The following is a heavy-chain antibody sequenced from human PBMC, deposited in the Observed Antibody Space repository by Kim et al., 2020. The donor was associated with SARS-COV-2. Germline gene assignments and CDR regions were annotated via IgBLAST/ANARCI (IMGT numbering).Heavy chain of an antibody. V-gene: IGHV3-15*01. CDR3: TTLLRYFDWLAVKYYYYYGMDV. D-gene: IGHD3-9*01. CDR1: GFTFSNAW. Sequence: GSLRLSCAASGFTFSNAWMSWVRQAPGKGLEWVGRIKSKTDGGTTDYAAPVKGRFTISRDDSKNTLYLQMNSLKTEDTAVYYCTTLLRYFDWLAVKYYYYYGMDVWGQGTTVTVSS. J-gene: IGHJ6*02. CDR2: IKSKTDGGTT.